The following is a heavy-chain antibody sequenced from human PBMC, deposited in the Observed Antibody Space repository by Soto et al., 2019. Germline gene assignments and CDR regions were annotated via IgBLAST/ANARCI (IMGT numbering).Heavy chain of an antibody. CDR1: GFSFNTYE. V-gene: IGHV3-48*03. D-gene: IGHD1-26*01. CDR3: AYGGSCDY. J-gene: IGHJ4*02. Sequence: EVQLVESGGGLVQPGGSLRLSCAASGFSFNTYEMNWVRRAPGKGLEWVSYISSSGSTIYYADSVKGRFTASRDNGKNSLYLQMNSLRAEDTAVYYCAYGGSCDYWGQGTQVTVSS. CDR2: ISSSGSTI.